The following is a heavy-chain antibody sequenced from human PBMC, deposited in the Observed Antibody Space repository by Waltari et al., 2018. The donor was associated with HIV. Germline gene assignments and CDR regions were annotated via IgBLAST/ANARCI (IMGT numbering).Heavy chain of an antibody. V-gene: IGHV3-30*18. CDR1: GFTFSTYG. D-gene: IGHD1-1*01. Sequence: ASGFTFSTYGIHWVRQAPGKGLEWVAVISYDGSNKYYADSVKGRFTISRDNSKNTLYLQMNSLRAEDTAVYYCAKDKGGVTYIFDYWGQGTLVTVSS. J-gene: IGHJ4*02. CDR2: ISYDGSNK. CDR3: AKDKGGVTYIFDY.